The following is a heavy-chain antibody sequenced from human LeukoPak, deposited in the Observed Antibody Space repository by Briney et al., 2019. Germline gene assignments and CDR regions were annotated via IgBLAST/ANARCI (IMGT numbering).Heavy chain of an antibody. Sequence: GGSLRLSCAASGFTLSSYAMSWVRPAPGKGLEWVSAISGSGGSTYYADSVKGRFTISRDNSKNTLYLQMTSMRAEDTAVYYCAKSSSSGGNTYYWGQGTLVTVSS. V-gene: IGHV3-23*01. CDR2: ISGSGGST. CDR1: GFTLSSYA. J-gene: IGHJ4*02. D-gene: IGHD6-19*01. CDR3: AKSSSSGGNTYY.